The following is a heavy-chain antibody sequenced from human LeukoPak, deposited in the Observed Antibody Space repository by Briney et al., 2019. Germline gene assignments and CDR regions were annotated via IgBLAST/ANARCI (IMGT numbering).Heavy chain of an antibody. J-gene: IGHJ6*03. Sequence: GASVKVSCKASGYTFTSYYMHWVRQAPGQGLEWMGIINPSGGSTSYAQKFQGRVTMTRDTSISTAYMELSRLRSDDTAGYYCARARSDSSSWYYYYYYYMDVWGKGTTVTISS. CDR3: ARARSDSSSWYYYYYYYMDV. D-gene: IGHD6-13*01. CDR1: GYTFTSYY. CDR2: INPSGGST. V-gene: IGHV1-46*01.